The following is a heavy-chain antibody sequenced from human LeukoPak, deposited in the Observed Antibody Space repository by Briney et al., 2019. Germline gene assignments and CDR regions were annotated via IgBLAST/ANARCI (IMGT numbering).Heavy chain of an antibody. V-gene: IGHV3-48*02. J-gene: IGHJ4*02. CDR2: ITASGTAM. Sequence: GGSLRLSCAASGFTFSSYSMNWVRQAPGKGLEWVSHITASGTAMFYADSVEGRFTISRDNAKNSLYLQMNSLRDEDTAVYYGASSGSYRFDYRRQGTLVTVSS. D-gene: IGHD1-26*01. CDR3: ASSGSYRFDY. CDR1: GFTFSSYS.